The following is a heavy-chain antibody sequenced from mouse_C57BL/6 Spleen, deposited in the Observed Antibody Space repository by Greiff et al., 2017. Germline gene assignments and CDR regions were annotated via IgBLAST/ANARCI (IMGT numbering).Heavy chain of an antibody. J-gene: IGHJ4*01. CDR1: GYTFTDYY. CDR3: ASNYSTFYYAMDY. D-gene: IGHD2-5*01. CDR2: IYPGSGNT. Sequence: QVQLQQSGAELVRPGASVKLSCKASGYTFTDYYINWVKQRPGQGLEWIARIYPGSGNTYYNEKFKGKATLTAEKSSSTAYMQLSSLTSEDSAVYFCASNYSTFYYAMDYWGQGTSVTVSS. V-gene: IGHV1-76*01.